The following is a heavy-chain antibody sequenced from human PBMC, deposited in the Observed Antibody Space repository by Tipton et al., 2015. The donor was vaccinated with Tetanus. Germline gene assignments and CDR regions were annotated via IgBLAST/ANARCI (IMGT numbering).Heavy chain of an antibody. V-gene: IGHV5-51*01. J-gene: IGHJ1*01. CDR2: IYPGDSDT. CDR1: GYSFTSYW. D-gene: IGHD5-24*01. Sequence: QLVQSGAEVKKPGESLKISCKGSGYSFTSYWIGWVRQMPGKGLEWMGIIYPGDSDTRYSPSFQGQVTISADKSISTAYLQWSSLKASDTAMYYCARHTPSGRKGAPASVEMATIGNPPPGYFQHWGQGTLVTVSS. CDR3: ARHTPSGRKGAPASVEMATIGNPPPGYFQH.